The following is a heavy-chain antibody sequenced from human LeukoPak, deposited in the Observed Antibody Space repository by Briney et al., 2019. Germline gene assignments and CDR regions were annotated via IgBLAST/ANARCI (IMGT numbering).Heavy chain of an antibody. V-gene: IGHV1-8*01. CDR3: ARGRELLWFGEFYGMDV. CDR2: MNPNSGNT. CDR1: GYTFTSYD. Sequence: ASVKVSCTASGYTFTSYDINWVRQATGQGPEWMGWMNPNSGNTGYAQKFQGRVTMTRNTSISTAYMELSSLRSEDTAVYYCARGRELLWFGEFYGMDVWGQGTTVTVSS. J-gene: IGHJ6*02. D-gene: IGHD3-10*01.